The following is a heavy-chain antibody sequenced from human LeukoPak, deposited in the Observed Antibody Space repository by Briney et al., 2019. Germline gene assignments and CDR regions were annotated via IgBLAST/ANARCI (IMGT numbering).Heavy chain of an antibody. CDR1: GFTFSSSW. J-gene: IGHJ4*02. Sequence: GGSLTLPCAASGFTFSSSWMKWVRQAPGKGLESVAVIKEDGSEKYYADSVKGRFAISRDSAKNSLYLQMNNVRAEDTAVYFCAANTLSGYWGQGALVTVSS. V-gene: IGHV3-7*05. CDR2: IKEDGSEK. CDR3: AANTLSGY. D-gene: IGHD3-16*01.